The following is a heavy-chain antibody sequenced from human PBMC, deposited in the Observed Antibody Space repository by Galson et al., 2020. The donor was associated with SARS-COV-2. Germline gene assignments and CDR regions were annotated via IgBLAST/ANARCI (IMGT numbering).Heavy chain of an antibody. D-gene: IGHD2-21*02. V-gene: IGHV1-2*04. Sequence: ASVKVSCKASGYTFTDYYLHWVRPAPGQGLEWMGWINPISGGTNYAQKFQAWVTMTRDTSISSAYMELSGLTHDDTAVYYCARSRLAYCGGDCYSEGLNLDSWGQGTLVTVSS. CDR2: INPISGGT. J-gene: IGHJ4*02. CDR3: ARSRLAYCGGDCYSEGLNLDS. CDR1: GYTFTDYY.